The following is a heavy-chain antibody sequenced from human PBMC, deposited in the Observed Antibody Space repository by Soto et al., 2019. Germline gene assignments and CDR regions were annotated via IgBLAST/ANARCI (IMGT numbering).Heavy chain of an antibody. J-gene: IGHJ5*02. D-gene: IGHD2-15*01. CDR3: ATGVTTAANNWFDP. CDR1: GYTFTSYD. CDR2: MNPNSGNT. V-gene: IGHV1-8*01. Sequence: ASVKVSCKASGYTFTSYDINWVRQATGQGLEWMGWMNPNSGNTGYAQKFQGRVTMTEDTSTDTAYMELSSLRSEDTAVYYCATGVTTAANNWFDPWGQGTLVTVSS.